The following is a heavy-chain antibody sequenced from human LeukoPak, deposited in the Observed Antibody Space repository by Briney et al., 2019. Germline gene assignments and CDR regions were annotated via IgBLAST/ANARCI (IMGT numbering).Heavy chain of an antibody. CDR1: GGSISSSSYY. D-gene: IGHD3-10*01. Sequence: SETLSLTCTVSGGSISSSSYYWGWIRQPPGKGLEWIGSIYYSGSTYYNPSLKSRVTISVDTSKNQFSLKLSSVTAADTAVYYCARERVVRGVIITIFGYWGQGTLVTVSS. V-gene: IGHV4-39*07. J-gene: IGHJ4*02. CDR3: ARERVVRGVIITIFGY. CDR2: IYYSGST.